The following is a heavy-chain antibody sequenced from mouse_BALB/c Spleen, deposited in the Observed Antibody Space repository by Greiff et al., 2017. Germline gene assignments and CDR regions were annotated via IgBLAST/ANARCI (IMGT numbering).Heavy chain of an antibody. CDR2: ISSGGSYT. V-gene: IGHV5-9-4*01. D-gene: IGHD2-1*01. J-gene: IGHJ3*01. Sequence: EVHLVESGGGLVKPGGSLKLTCAASGFTFSSYTMSWVRQTPEKRLEWVATISSGGSYTYYPDTVTGRFTISRDNAKNTLYLEMSSLRSEDTAMYYCAREGYYGNYVPFAYWGQGTLVTVSA. CDR3: AREGYYGNYVPFAY. CDR1: GFTFSSYT.